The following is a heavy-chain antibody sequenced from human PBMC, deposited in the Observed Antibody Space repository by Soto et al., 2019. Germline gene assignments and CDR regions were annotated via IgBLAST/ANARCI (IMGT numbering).Heavy chain of an antibody. V-gene: IGHV1-69*01. CDR1: GGTFSSHV. D-gene: IGHD2-21*01. Sequence: QVQLVQSGAEVKKPGSSVKVSCKASGGTFSSHVFNWVRQAPGQGLEGIGGIMPIIGTANYAQKLQGRVTITSDESTSTAYMELSSLRSEDTAVYYCARDVEFRDGNIAHLDYWVQGTLVTFSS. CDR2: IMPIIGTA. CDR3: ARDVEFRDGNIAHLDY. J-gene: IGHJ4*02.